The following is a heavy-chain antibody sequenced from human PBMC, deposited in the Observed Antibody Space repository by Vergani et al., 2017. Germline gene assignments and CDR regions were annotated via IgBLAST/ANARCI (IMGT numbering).Heavy chain of an antibody. CDR1: GFTFSSYG. CDR2: IRYDGSNK. D-gene: IGHD3-22*01. J-gene: IGHJ4*02. CDR3: ARDRRGDYYDSSGYSYYFDY. Sequence: QVQLVESGGGVVQPGRSLRLSCAASGFTFSSYGMHWVRQAPGKGLEWVAVIRYDGSNKYYADSVECRFTISRDNSKNTLYLQMNSLRAEDTAVYYCARDRRGDYYDSSGYSYYFDYWGQGTLVTVSS. V-gene: IGHV3-33*01.